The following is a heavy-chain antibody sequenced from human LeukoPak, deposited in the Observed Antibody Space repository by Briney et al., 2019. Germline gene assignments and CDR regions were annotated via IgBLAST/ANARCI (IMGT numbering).Heavy chain of an antibody. CDR1: GGSINSYY. V-gene: IGHV4-59*01. Sequence: RASETLSLTCTVSGGSINSYYWSWIRQPPGKGLEWIGYIYYSGSTNYNPSLKSRVTISVDTSKNQFTLKLSSVTAADTAVYYCAKEQLPYCTNGICYYRYDAFDLWGQGTMVTVSS. D-gene: IGHD2-8*01. J-gene: IGHJ3*01. CDR2: IYYSGST. CDR3: AKEQLPYCTNGICYYRYDAFDL.